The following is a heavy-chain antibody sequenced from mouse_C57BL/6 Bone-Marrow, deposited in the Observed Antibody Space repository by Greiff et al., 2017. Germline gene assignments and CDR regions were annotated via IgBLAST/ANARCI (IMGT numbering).Heavy chain of an antibody. J-gene: IGHJ2*01. CDR3: ASGYYVLPVDY. Sequence: EVQVVESGPGLVKPSQSLSLTCSVTGYSITSCYFWNWIRQFPGNNLEWMGYIRYNGSNNYNPSLKNRTSITRDTSKNQFFLKLNSVTTEDTATYYCASGYYVLPVDYWGQGTTLTVSS. V-gene: IGHV3-6*01. D-gene: IGHD2-3*01. CDR2: IRYNGSN. CDR1: GYSITSCYF.